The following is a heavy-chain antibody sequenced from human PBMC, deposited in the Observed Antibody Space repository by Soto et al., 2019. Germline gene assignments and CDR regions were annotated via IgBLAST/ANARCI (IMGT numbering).Heavy chain of an antibody. D-gene: IGHD2-8*01. J-gene: IGHJ3*02. CDR2: VGGSDDDK. Sequence: EVQLLESGGGVVQPGGSLRLSCAASGFTFSDYAMSWVRQTPGKGLQWVSGVGGSDDDKHYADSVRGRFIVSRDNSKNTLYLQMNSLRADDTAIYYCAKDATSFNGVLYPFDMWGQGTEVTVSS. CDR1: GFTFSDYA. V-gene: IGHV3-23*01. CDR3: AKDATSFNGVLYPFDM.